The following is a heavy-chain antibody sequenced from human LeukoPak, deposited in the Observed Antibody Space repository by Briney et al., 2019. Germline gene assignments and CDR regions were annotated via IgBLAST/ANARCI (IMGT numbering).Heavy chain of an antibody. V-gene: IGHV4-61*05. CDR3: ARLPDSSGWYFDY. CDR1: GGSISSSNYY. D-gene: IGHD6-19*01. CDR2: IYYSGST. Sequence: SETLSLTCTVSGGSISSSNYYWGWIRQPPGKGLEWIGYIYYSGSTNYNPSLKSRVTISVDTSKNQFSLKLSSVTAADTAVYYCARLPDSSGWYFDYWGQGTLVTVSS. J-gene: IGHJ4*02.